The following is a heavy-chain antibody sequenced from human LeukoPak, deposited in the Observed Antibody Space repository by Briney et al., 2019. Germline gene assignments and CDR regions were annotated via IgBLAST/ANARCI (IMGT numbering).Heavy chain of an antibody. CDR3: AKGIYSSGWSYFDY. CDR2: IKQDGSEK. J-gene: IGHJ4*01. D-gene: IGHD6-19*01. V-gene: IGHV3-7*03. CDR1: GFTFSSYW. Sequence: QSGGSLRLSCAASGFTFSSYWMSWVRQAPGKGLEWVANIKQDGSEKYYVDSVKGRFTISRDNAKNSLYLQMNSLRAEDTAVYYCAKGIYSSGWSYFDYWGHGTLVTVSS.